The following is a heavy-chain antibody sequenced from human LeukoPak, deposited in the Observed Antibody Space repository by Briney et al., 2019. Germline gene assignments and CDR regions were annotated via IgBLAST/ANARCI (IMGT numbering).Heavy chain of an antibody. CDR2: IIPILGIA. J-gene: IGHJ5*02. V-gene: IGHV1-69*04. CDR1: GGTFSSYA. Sequence: ASVKVSCKASGGTFSSYAISWVRQAPGQGLAWMGRIIPILGIANYAQKFEGRVTITADKSTSTAYKELSSLRSEDTAVYYGAVLVQQAARLRFDPWGQGTLVTVSS. D-gene: IGHD6-6*01. CDR3: AVLVQQAARLRFDP.